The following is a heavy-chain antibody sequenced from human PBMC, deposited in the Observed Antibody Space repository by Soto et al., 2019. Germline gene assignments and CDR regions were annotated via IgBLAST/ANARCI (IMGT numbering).Heavy chain of an antibody. J-gene: IGHJ3*02. CDR1: GGTFSSYA. V-gene: IGHV1-69*13. CDR2: IIPIFGTA. Sequence: ASVNVSCKASGGTFSSYAIGWVRQSPGQGLEWMGGIIPIFGTANYAQKFQGRVTITADESTSTAYMELSSLRSEDTAVYYCARPGIAAAGSGFRNPFDIWGQGTMVTVSS. CDR3: ARPGIAAAGSGFRNPFDI. D-gene: IGHD6-13*01.